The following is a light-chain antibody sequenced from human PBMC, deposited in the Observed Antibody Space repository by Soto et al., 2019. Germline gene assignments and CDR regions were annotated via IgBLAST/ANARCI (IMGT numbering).Light chain of an antibody. CDR3: SSYAGSNNWN. V-gene: IGLV2-8*01. Sequence: QSALTQPPSASGSPGQSVTISCTETSVDVGGYNYVSGYQQHPGKAPKLMIYEVIKRPSGVPDRFSGSKSGNTASLTVSGLQAEDEADYYCSSYAGSNNWNFGTGTKLTVL. CDR1: SVDVGGYNY. CDR2: EVI. J-gene: IGLJ1*01.